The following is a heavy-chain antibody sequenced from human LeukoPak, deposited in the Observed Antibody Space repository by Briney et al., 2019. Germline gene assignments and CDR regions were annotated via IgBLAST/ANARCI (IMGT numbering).Heavy chain of an antibody. CDR2: IIPIFGTA. J-gene: IGHJ3*02. CDR3: ARAPYYYDSSGYAAFDI. D-gene: IGHD3-22*01. V-gene: IGHV1-69*06. CDR1: GGTFSSYA. Sequence: ASVKVSCKASGGTFSSYAISWVRQAPGQGLEWMGGIIPIFGTANYAQKFQGRVTITADKSTSTAYMELSSLRSEDTAVYYCARAPYYYDSSGYAAFDIWGQGTMVTVSS.